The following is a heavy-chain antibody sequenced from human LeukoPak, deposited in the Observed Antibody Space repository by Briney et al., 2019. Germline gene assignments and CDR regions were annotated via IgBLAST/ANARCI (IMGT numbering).Heavy chain of an antibody. V-gene: IGHV3-23*01. CDR3: AKGVRYLDWWILDY. J-gene: IGHJ4*02. D-gene: IGHD3-9*01. Sequence: PGGSLRLSCAASGFTFSNYAMGWVRQAPGKGLEWVSGISGSDYAYYTDSVKGRFTISRDNSKNTLYMKMNTLRAEDTAVYYCAKGVRYLDWWILDYWGQGTLVPVSS. CDR1: GFTFSNYA. CDR2: ISGSDYA.